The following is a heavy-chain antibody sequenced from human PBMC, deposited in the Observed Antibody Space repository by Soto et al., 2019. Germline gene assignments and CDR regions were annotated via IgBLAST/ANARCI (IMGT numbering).Heavy chain of an antibody. CDR1: GFTFSSYG. V-gene: IGHV3-33*01. Sequence: QSGGSLRLSCAASGFTFSSYGMHWVRQAPGKGLEWVAVIWYDGSNKYYADSVKGRFTISRDNSKNTLYLQMNSLRAEDTAVYYCARDRWGGTYYYDSSGPLLGWDYYYGMDVWGQGTTVTVSS. CDR3: ARDRWGGTYYYDSSGPLLGWDYYYGMDV. CDR2: IWYDGSNK. J-gene: IGHJ6*02. D-gene: IGHD3-22*01.